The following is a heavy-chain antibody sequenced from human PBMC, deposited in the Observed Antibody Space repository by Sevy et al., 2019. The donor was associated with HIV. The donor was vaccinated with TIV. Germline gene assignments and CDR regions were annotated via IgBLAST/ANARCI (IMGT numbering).Heavy chain of an antibody. CDR3: AKGPWYYDSSGSYYFDY. CDR2: ISGSGGST. CDR1: GFTFSSYA. J-gene: IGHJ4*02. V-gene: IGHV3-23*01. Sequence: GGSLRLSCAASGFTFSSYAMSWVRQAPGKGLEWVSAISGSGGSTYYADSVKGRFTISRDNSKNTLYLQMNSLRAEDTAIYYCAKGPWYYDSSGSYYFDYWGQETLVTVSS. D-gene: IGHD3-22*01.